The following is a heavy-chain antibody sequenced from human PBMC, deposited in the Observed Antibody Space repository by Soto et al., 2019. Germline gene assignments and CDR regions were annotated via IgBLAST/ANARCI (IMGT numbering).Heavy chain of an antibody. CDR2: FDPEDGET. D-gene: IGHD3-9*01. Sequence: EASVKVSCKVSGYTLTELSMHWVRQAPGKGLEWMGGFDPEDGETIYAQKFQGRVTMTEDTSTDTAYMELSSLRSEDTAVYYCATVPKYYDFLTGYPNTYTWFAPWGQGPLVPVSS. J-gene: IGHJ5*02. V-gene: IGHV1-24*01. CDR1: GYTLTELS. CDR3: ATVPKYYDFLTGYPNTYTWFAP.